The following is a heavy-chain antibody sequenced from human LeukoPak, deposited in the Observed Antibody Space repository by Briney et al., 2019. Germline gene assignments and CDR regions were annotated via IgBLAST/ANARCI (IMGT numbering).Heavy chain of an antibody. V-gene: IGHV1-24*01. CDR2: FDPEDGET. J-gene: IGHJ4*02. Sequence: ASVKVSCKVSGYTLTELSMHWVRQAPGKGLEWMGGFDPEDGETICAQKFQGRVTMTEDTSTDTAYMELSSLRSEDTAVYYCATVSYGSLWFGELLYPNWGQGTLVTVSS. D-gene: IGHD3-10*01. CDR1: GYTLTELS. CDR3: ATVSYGSLWFGELLYPN.